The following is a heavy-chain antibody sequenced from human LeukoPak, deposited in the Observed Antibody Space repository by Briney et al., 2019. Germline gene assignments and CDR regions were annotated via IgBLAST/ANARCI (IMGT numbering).Heavy chain of an antibody. CDR2: IRSGGENT. CDR1: GFTFSTYS. V-gene: IGHV3-23*01. Sequence: GGSLRLSCAASGFTFSTYSMSRVRQAPGKGLEWVSAIRSGGENTYYADSVRGRFTISRDNSRGTLSLQMNSLRAEDTAVYFCAILSWDGRGSFYWGQGTLVTVSS. CDR3: AILSWDGRGSFY. J-gene: IGHJ4*02. D-gene: IGHD2/OR15-2a*01.